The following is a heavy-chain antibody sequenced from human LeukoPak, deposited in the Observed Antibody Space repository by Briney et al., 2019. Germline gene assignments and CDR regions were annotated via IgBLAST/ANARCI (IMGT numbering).Heavy chain of an antibody. J-gene: IGHJ5*02. CDR2: ISYDGSNQ. CDR1: GFTLSNYG. CDR3: ARSKVSSSGYYYDWFDP. V-gene: IGHV3-30*03. D-gene: IGHD3-22*01. Sequence: PGGSLRLSCAASGFTLSNYGMHWVRQPPGKGLEWVAIISYDGSNQYYVDSVKGRFTISRDNSKNTLYLQMNSLRAEDTAIYYCARSKVSSSGYYYDWFDPWGQGTLVTVPS.